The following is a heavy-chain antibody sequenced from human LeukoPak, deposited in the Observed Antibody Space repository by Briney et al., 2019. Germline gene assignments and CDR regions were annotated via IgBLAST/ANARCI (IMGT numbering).Heavy chain of an antibody. CDR3: ARRIAVAGTRWGCYFDY. J-gene: IGHJ4*02. Sequence: GGSLRLSCAASGFTFDDYGMSWVRQAPGKGLEWVSGINWNGGSTGYADSVKGRFTISRDNAKNSLYLQMNSPRAEDTALYHCARRIAVAGTRWGCYFDYWGQGTLVTVSS. CDR1: GFTFDDYG. CDR2: INWNGGST. D-gene: IGHD6-19*01. V-gene: IGHV3-20*01.